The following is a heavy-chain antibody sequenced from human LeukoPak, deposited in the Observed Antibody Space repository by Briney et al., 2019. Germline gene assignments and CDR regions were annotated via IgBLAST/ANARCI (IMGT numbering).Heavy chain of an antibody. D-gene: IGHD3-22*01. J-gene: IGHJ2*01. CDR2: IYYSGST. CDR1: GGSISSYY. V-gene: IGHV4-59*01. Sequence: SETLSLTCTVSGGSISSYYWSWIRQPPGKGLEWIGYIYYSGSTNYNPSLKSRVTISVDTSKNQFSLKLSSVTAADTAVYYCARGRENYYDSSGYYPGWYFDLWGRGTLVTVSS. CDR3: ARGRENYYDSSGYYPGWYFDL.